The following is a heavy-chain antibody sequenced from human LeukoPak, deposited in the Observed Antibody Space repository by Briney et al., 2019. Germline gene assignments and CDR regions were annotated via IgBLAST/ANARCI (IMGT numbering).Heavy chain of an antibody. CDR1: GGTFSSYA. J-gene: IGHJ4*02. CDR3: ARDRGYYGSGSSSFDY. V-gene: IGHV1-69*06. CDR2: IIPIFGTA. D-gene: IGHD3-10*01. Sequence: SVKVSCKASGGTFSSYAISWVRQAPGQGLEWMGGIIPIFGTANYAQKFQGRVTITADKSTSTAYMELSSLRSEDTAVYYCARDRGYYGSGSSSFDYWGQGTLVTVSS.